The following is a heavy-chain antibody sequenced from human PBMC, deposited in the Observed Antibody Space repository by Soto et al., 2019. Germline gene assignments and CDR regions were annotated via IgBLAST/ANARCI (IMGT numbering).Heavy chain of an antibody. CDR2: FYPGDSDT. J-gene: IGHJ4*02. V-gene: IGHV5-51*01. Sequence: GESLKISCKGSVYIFTSYWIGWVRQIPGKGLEWMGIFYPGDSDTRYSPSFQGQVTISADKSISTAYLQWSSLKASDTAMYYCARHCGAVAGEESFDYWGQGTLVTVSS. CDR3: ARHCGAVAGEESFDY. D-gene: IGHD6-19*01. CDR1: VYIFTSYW.